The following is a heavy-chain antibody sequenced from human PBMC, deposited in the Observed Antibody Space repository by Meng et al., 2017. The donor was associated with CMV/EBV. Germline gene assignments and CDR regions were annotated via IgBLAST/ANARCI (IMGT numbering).Heavy chain of an antibody. Sequence: HPVQSGAEVQKPGDSVTVACKASGDTFTSYCTSWLRQPPGPGLEWIGWISAYNGNTNYPQKLHGRVTMTTATSTSTSYMERRILRSDDTAVYYAVRDSAVGATTFDHWGQGTLVTVSS. J-gene: IGHJ5*02. V-gene: IGHV1-18*01. CDR1: GDTFTSYC. D-gene: IGHD1-26*01. CDR2: ISAYNGNT. CDR3: VRDSAVGATTFDH.